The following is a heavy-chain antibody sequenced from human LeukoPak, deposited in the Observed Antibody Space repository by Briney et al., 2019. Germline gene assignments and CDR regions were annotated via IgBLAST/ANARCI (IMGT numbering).Heavy chain of an antibody. Sequence: SETLSLTCAVYGGSFSGYYWSWIRQPPRKGLGWIGEINHSGSTNYNPSPQSRVTISVDTSKNQFSLKLSSVTAADTAVYYCAVRPELNCSSTSCHNWFDPWGQGTLVTVSS. V-gene: IGHV4-34*01. D-gene: IGHD2-2*01. CDR2: INHSGST. CDR3: AVRPELNCSSTSCHNWFDP. CDR1: GGSFSGYY. J-gene: IGHJ5*02.